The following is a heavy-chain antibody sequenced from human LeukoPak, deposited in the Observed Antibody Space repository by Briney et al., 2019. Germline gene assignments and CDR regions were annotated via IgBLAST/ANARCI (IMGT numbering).Heavy chain of an antibody. D-gene: IGHD3-10*01. Sequence: SETLSLTCTASGGSISSYYWSWIRQPPGKGLEWIGYIYYSGSTNYNPSLKSRVTISVDTSKNQFSLKLSSVTAADTAVYYCARERPHYYGSGSYYGDYYYYYYMDVWGKGTTVTVSS. CDR2: IYYSGST. V-gene: IGHV4-59*01. CDR3: ARERPHYYGSGSYYGDYYYYYYMDV. CDR1: GGSISSYY. J-gene: IGHJ6*03.